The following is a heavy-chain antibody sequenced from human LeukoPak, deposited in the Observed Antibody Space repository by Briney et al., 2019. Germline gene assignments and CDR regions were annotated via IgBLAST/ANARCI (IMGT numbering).Heavy chain of an antibody. CDR3: ARGVRGYSYGPYYYYYGMDV. CDR2: INHSGST. Sequence: SETLSLTCAVYGGSFSGYYWSWIRQPPGKGLEWIGEINHSGSTNYNPSLKSRVTISVDTSKNQFSLKLSSVTAADTAVYYCARGVRGYSYGPYYYYYGMDVWGQGTTVTVSS. CDR1: GGSFSGYY. J-gene: IGHJ6*02. V-gene: IGHV4-34*01. D-gene: IGHD5-18*01.